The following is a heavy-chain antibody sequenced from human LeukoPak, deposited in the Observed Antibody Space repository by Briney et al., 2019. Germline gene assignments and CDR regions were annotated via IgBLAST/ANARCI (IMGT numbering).Heavy chain of an antibody. D-gene: IGHD2/OR15-2a*01. CDR3: VKDWFHATDY. Sequence: GGSLRLSCAASGFTFSIAWMHWVRQAPGKGLVWVSRVTSDEITTYAESVKGRFTISRDNAKNTLYLQMNSLRAEDTAVYYCVKDWFHATDYWGQGTPVTVSS. CDR1: GFTFSIAW. J-gene: IGHJ4*02. V-gene: IGHV3-74*03. CDR2: VTSDEIT.